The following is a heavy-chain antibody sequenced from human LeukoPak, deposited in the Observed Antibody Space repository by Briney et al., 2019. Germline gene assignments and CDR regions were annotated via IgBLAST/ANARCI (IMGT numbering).Heavy chain of an antibody. CDR2: ISAYNGNT. CDR1: GYTFTSYG. V-gene: IGHV1-18*01. J-gene: IGHJ5*02. CDR3: ARAPSLDWFDP. Sequence: GASVKVSCKASGYTFTSYGISWVRQAPGQGLEWMGWISAYNGNTNYAQKFQGRVTMTTDTSTSTAYMELRSLRSDDTAVYYCARAPSLDWFDPWGREPWSPSPQ. D-gene: IGHD2-2*01.